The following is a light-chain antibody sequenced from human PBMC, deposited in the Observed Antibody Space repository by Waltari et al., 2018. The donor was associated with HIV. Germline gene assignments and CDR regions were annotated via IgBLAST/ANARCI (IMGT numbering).Light chain of an antibody. CDR1: QTIGDY. CDR3: EQIYTFPPFT. CDR2: SAT. V-gene: IGKV1-39*01. Sequence: DIQLTHSSSPLSASLGGRVIINCRASQTIGDYVNWYQQPPGKPLQLVISSATSFQPGGPSSFSGSGSWSDFALIISSLQPEDFAIYYCEQIYTFPPFTFGPGTKVDI. J-gene: IGKJ3*01.